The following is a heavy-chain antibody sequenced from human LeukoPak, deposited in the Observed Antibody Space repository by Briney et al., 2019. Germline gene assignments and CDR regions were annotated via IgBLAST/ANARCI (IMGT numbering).Heavy chain of an antibody. J-gene: IGHJ4*02. CDR1: GFTFGGYG. Sequence: GGSLRLSCAGSGFTFGGYGMHWFRQTPGKGLEWVAVIAYDGSRAFYADSVKGRFTISRDNTKNTMSVQMDDMRAEDTAVYYCTRYNNDHFDYWGQGTLVTVSS. V-gene: IGHV3-33*01. CDR3: TRYNNDHFDY. CDR2: IAYDGSRA. D-gene: IGHD1-14*01.